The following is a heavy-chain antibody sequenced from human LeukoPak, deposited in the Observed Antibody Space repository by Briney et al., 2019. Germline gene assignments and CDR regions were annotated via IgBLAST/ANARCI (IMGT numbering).Heavy chain of an antibody. CDR3: ARAPWVTMVRGVIQPGLGMDV. D-gene: IGHD3-10*01. J-gene: IGHJ6*02. V-gene: IGHV4-30-4*01. CDR2: IYYSGST. CDR1: GGSISSGDFY. Sequence: PSQTLSLTCTVSGGSISSGDFYWSWIRQPPGKGLEWIGYIYYSGSTYYNPSLKSRVTISVDRSKNQFSLKLSSVTAADTAVYYCARAPWVTMVRGVIQPGLGMDVWGQGTTVTVSS.